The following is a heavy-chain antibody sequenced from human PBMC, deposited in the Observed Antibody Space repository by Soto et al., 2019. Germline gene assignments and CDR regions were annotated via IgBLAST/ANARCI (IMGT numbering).Heavy chain of an antibody. CDR1: GFTVSSNY. CDR3: ATRKRVTTSAFDI. Sequence: EVQLVESGGGLVQPGGSLRLSCAASGFTVSSNYMSWVRQAPGKGLEWVSVIYSGGSTYYADSVKGRFTISRDNSKNTLYLQMNSLRAEDTAVYYCATRKRVTTSAFDIWGQGTMVTVSS. CDR2: IYSGGST. V-gene: IGHV3-66*01. J-gene: IGHJ3*02. D-gene: IGHD2-21*02.